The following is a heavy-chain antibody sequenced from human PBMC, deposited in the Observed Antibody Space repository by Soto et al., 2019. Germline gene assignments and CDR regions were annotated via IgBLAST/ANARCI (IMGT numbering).Heavy chain of an antibody. D-gene: IGHD2-15*01. J-gene: IGHJ5*02. V-gene: IGHV5-51*01. Sequence: GESLKIPCKGSGYSFTSYWIGWVRQMSGKGVEGVGIIYPGDSDSSYSLSFQGQVTILADKSSTAAYLQWSTLKASDAAMYYCASSPCRRGSCHAKWFDPWGEGTLVTIAS. CDR2: IYPGDSDS. CDR1: GYSFTSYW. CDR3: ASSPCRRGSCHAKWFDP.